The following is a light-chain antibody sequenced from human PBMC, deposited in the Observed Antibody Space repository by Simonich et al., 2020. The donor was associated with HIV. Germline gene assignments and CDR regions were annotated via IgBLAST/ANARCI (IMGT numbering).Light chain of an antibody. CDR1: QGISSY. V-gene: IGKV1-9*01. CDR3: QHLNSFPLT. Sequence: DIQMTQSPSSLSASTGDRVTITCRASQGISSYLAWYQQKPGKAPKLLIYAATTLQSGVPSRFSGSGSGTEFTLTISSLQPEDFATYYCQHLNSFPLTFGPGTKVDIK. J-gene: IGKJ3*01. CDR2: AAT.